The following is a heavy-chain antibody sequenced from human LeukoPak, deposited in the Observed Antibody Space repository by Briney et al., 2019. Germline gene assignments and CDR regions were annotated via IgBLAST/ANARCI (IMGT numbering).Heavy chain of an antibody. J-gene: IGHJ4*02. Sequence: SETLSLTCTVSGGSISSSSYYWGWIRQPPGKGLEWIGSIYYSGSTYYNPSLKSRVTISVDTSKNQFSLKLSSVTAADTAVYYCARRRFTYYYDSSGSQTKGRFDYWGQGTLVTVSS. CDR2: IYYSGST. D-gene: IGHD3-22*01. CDR3: ARRRFTYYYDSSGSQTKGRFDY. CDR1: GGSISSSSYY. V-gene: IGHV4-39*01.